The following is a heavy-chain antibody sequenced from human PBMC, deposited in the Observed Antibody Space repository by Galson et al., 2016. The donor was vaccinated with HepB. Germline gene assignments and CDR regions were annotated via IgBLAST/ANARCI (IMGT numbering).Heavy chain of an antibody. D-gene: IGHD3-22*01. V-gene: IGHV4-34*01. CDR2: INLSGRT. CDR3: ARMHYYERRAGNWFDP. Sequence: QPPGKGLEWIGEINLSGRTNYNPSLKSRVTISVDTSIRTAYMEVSRLTSEDTAVYYCARMHYYERRAGNWFDPWGQGTLVTVSS. J-gene: IGHJ5*02.